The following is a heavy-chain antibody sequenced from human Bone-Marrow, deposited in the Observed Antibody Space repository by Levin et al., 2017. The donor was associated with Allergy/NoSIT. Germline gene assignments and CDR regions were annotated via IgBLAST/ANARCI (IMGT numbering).Heavy chain of an antibody. J-gene: IGHJ6*02. D-gene: IGHD2-8*02. CDR1: GGSVSSGSYY. CDR2: IYYSGST. CDR3: ARAGARGQNDYYDYGMDV. Sequence: SQTLSLTCTVSGGSVSSGSYYWSWIRQPPGKGLEWIGYIYYSGSTNYNPSLKSRVTISVDTSKNQFSLKLSSVTAADTAVYYCARAGARGQNDYYDYGMDVWGQGTTVTVSS. V-gene: IGHV4-61*01.